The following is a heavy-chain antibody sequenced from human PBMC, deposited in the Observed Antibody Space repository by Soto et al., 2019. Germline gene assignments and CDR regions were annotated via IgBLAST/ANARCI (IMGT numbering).Heavy chain of an antibody. Sequence: QVQLVQSGAEVKKPGASVKVCCKASGYTFTGYYMHWVRQAPGQGLEWMGWINPNSGGTNYAQKFQGWVTMTRDTSISTAYMELSRLRSDDTAVYFCARSTHYYYIMDVWGQGTTVTFPS. CDR1: GYTFTGYY. V-gene: IGHV1-2*04. CDR3: ARSTHYYYIMDV. J-gene: IGHJ6*02. CDR2: INPNSGGT.